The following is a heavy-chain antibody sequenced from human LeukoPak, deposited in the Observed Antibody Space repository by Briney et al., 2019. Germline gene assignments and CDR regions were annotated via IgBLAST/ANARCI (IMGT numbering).Heavy chain of an antibody. V-gene: IGHV4-61*02. CDR1: GGSISSGSYY. CDR2: IYTTGGT. CDR3: ARDSSAWYFDS. J-gene: IGHJ4*02. D-gene: IGHD6-19*01. Sequence: RASETLSLTCTVSGGSISSGSYYWSWIRQPAGERLEWIGRIYTTGGTNYNPSLKSRVTISVDTSKTQFSLKLISVTAADTAAYYCARDSSAWYFDSWGQGTLVTVSS.